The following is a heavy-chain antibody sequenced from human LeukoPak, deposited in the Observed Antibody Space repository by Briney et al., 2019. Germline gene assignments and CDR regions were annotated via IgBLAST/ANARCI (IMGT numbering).Heavy chain of an antibody. D-gene: IGHD3-3*01. V-gene: IGHV3-66*01. CDR2: IYSGGST. CDR1: GFTVSSNY. Sequence: GGSLRLSCAASGFTVSSNYMTWVRQAPGKGLEWVSVIYSGGSTYYTDSVKGRFTISRDNSKNTLYLQMNSLRAEDTAVYYCARDFSMEVPADYWGQGTLVTVSS. J-gene: IGHJ4*02. CDR3: ARDFSMEVPADY.